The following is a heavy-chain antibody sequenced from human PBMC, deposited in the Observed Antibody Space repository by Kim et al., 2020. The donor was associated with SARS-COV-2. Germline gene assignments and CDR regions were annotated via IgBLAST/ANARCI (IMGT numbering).Heavy chain of an antibody. J-gene: IGHJ6*02. Sequence: SVKVSCKASGGTFSSYAISWVRQAPGQGLDWMGGIIPIFGTANYAQKFQGRVTITADESTSTAYMELSSLRSEDTAVYYCARDLRYYYYYGMDVWGQGTTLTVSS. CDR2: IIPIFGTA. CDR3: ARDLRYYYYYGMDV. CDR1: GGTFSSYA. V-gene: IGHV1-69*13.